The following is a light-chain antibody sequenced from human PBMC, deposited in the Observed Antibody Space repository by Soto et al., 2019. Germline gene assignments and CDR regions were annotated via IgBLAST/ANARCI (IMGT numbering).Light chain of an antibody. V-gene: IGLV2-14*01. CDR2: EVS. CDR3: ASWDDSLSAYV. Sequence: QSALTQPASVSGSPGQSITISCTGTSSDVGGYKYVSWYQQHPDKAPKLIIFEVSNRPSGISSRFSGSKSGNTASLTISGLQAEDEADYYCASWDDSLSAYVFGSGTKLTVL. CDR1: SSDVGGYKY. J-gene: IGLJ1*01.